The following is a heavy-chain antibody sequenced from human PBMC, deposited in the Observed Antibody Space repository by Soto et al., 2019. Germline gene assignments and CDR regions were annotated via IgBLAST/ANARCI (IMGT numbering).Heavy chain of an antibody. CDR1: GFTFSSYS. J-gene: IGHJ5*02. Sequence: GGSRRLSCAASGFTFSSYSMNWVRQAPGKGLEWVSSISSSSSYIYYADSVKGRFTISRDNAKNSLYLQMNSLRAEDTAVYYCARDPGPRSWYHWATNWFDPWGQGTLVTVSS. CDR3: ARDPGPRSWYHWATNWFDP. V-gene: IGHV3-21*01. D-gene: IGHD6-13*01. CDR2: ISSSSSYI.